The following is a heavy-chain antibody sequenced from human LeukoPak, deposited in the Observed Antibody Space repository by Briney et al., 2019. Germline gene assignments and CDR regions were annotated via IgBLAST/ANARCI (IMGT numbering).Heavy chain of an antibody. V-gene: IGHV4-59*08. CDR3: ARLPHRVWDI. CDR1: GGSISSYY. J-gene: IGHJ3*02. D-gene: IGHD1-14*01. CDR2: IFYSGTP. Sequence: SETLSLTCTVSGGSISSYYWRWIRQPPGRGVEWFEHIFYSGTPNYNPSLKSRVTISVHTSKNQFTLQLSSVTAADTAVYYCARLPHRVWDIWGQGTMVTVSS.